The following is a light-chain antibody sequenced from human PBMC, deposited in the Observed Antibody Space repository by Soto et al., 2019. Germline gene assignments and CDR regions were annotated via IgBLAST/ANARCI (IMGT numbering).Light chain of an antibody. CDR2: GAS. CDR1: QSVSSD. CDR3: QQYNNRPQYP. Sequence: EIVMTQSPATLSVSPGERATLSCRASQSVSSDLAWYQQKLGQAPRLLIYGASTRATGIPARFSGSGSGTEFTLTIRRLQSEDFEVYYCQQYNNRPQYPVGQGTKLEIK. V-gene: IGKV3-15*01. J-gene: IGKJ2*01.